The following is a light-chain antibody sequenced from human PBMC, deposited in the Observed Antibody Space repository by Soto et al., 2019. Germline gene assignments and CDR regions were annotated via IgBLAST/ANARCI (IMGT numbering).Light chain of an antibody. CDR1: QSIGGY. CDR2: GAS. V-gene: IGKV1D-12*01. CDR3: QQAYSFPIT. J-gene: IGKJ5*01. Sequence: DIQLTQSPSSVSSSVGDRVTITCLASQSIGGYLAWYQHKPGRTPELLIHGASRLASGVPARFSGSGSGTDFTLSINSLQPEDFATYYCQQAYSFPITFGQGTRLEI.